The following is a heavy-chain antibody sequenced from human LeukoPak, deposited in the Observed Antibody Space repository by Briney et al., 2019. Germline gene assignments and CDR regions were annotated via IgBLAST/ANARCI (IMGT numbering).Heavy chain of an antibody. CDR1: GFTFWNYA. D-gene: IGHD2-21*01. Sequence: GGSLRLSCVASGFTFWNYAVGWVRQAPGKGPEWVPSIINTGTATYYADAVKGRFTISRDNSKNTLYLQMSTLRVEDTALYYCVKDRAYLRRGFDDWGQGTLVTVSS. CDR2: IINTGTAT. V-gene: IGHV3-23*01. CDR3: VKDRAYLRRGFDD. J-gene: IGHJ4*02.